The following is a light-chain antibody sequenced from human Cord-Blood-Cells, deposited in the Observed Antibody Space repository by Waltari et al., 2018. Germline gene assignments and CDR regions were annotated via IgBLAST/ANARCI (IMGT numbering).Light chain of an antibody. CDR2: AAS. CDR3: QQSYSTPRMLT. J-gene: IGKJ4*01. Sequence: DIQMTQSPSSLSASVGDRVTITCRASQSISSYLNWYQQKPEKAPKLLIYAASSLQSGVPSRFSGSGSGTDFTLTISSLQPEDFATYYCQQSYSTPRMLTFGGGTKVEIK. V-gene: IGKV1-39*01. CDR1: QSISSY.